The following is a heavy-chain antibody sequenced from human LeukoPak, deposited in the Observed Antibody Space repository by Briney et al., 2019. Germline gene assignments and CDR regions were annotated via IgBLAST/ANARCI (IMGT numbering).Heavy chain of an antibody. CDR2: IIPIFGTA. Sequence: GSSVKVSCKASGGTFSSYAISWVRQAPGQGVEWMGGIIPIFGTANYAQKFQGRVTITTDESTSTAYMELSSLRSEDTAVYYCARYPDYGDYWFDPWGQGTLVTVSS. CDR3: ARYPDYGDYWFDP. V-gene: IGHV1-69*05. J-gene: IGHJ5*02. CDR1: GGTFSSYA. D-gene: IGHD4-17*01.